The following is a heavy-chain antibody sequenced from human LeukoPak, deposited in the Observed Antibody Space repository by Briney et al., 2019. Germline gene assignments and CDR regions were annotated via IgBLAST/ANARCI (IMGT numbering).Heavy chain of an antibody. V-gene: IGHV4-4*07. CDR2: IYTSGST. D-gene: IGHD6-13*01. J-gene: IGHJ4*02. CDR3: ARGESSSWYGGYFDY. Sequence: PSETLSLTCTVSGGSISSYYWSWIRQPAGKGLEWIGRIYTSGSTNYNPSLKSRVTISVDTSKNQFSLKLSSVTAADTAVYYCARGESSSWYGGYFDYWGQGTLVTVSS. CDR1: GGSISSYY.